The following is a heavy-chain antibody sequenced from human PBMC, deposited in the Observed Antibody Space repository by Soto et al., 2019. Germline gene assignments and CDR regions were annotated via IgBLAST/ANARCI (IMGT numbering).Heavy chain of an antibody. D-gene: IGHD2-2*01. CDR3: ARERYQVISDGMDV. CDR1: GYTFTGYY. J-gene: IGHJ6*02. CDR2: INPETGGT. V-gene: IGHV1-2*02. Sequence: QVQLVQSGADVKTPGASVRVSCKASGYTFTGYYVHWVREAPGQGLEWMGWINPETGGTSYAQKFQGRATLTRDTSINTAYLELSRLRFDDAALYFCARERYQVISDGMDVWGQGTTVTVSS.